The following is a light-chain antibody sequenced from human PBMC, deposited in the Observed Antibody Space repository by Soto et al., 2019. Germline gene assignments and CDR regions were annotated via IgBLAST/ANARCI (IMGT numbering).Light chain of an antibody. V-gene: IGKV3-11*01. J-gene: IGKJ5*01. CDR2: DAS. CDR3: QQRSNWPPIT. CDR1: QSVSSY. Sequence: EIVLTLSPATLSLSPGERATLSCRASQSVSSYLAWYQQKPGQAPRLLIYDASNRATGIPARFSGSGSGTDFTLTISSLEPEDFAVYYCQQRSNWPPITFGQGTRLEI.